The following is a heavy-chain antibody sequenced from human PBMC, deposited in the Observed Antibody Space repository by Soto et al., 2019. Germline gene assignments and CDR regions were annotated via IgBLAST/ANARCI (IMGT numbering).Heavy chain of an antibody. J-gene: IGHJ4*02. CDR3: ARSSASKVVVAATPDY. CDR2: ISSSSSYI. Sequence: EVQLVESGGGLVKPGGSLRLSCAASGFTFSSYSMNWVRQAPGKGLEWVSSISSSSSYIYYADSVKGRFTLSRDNAKNSLYLQMNSLRAEDTAVYYCARSSASKVVVAATPDYWGQGTLVTVSS. D-gene: IGHD2-15*01. V-gene: IGHV3-21*01. CDR1: GFTFSSYS.